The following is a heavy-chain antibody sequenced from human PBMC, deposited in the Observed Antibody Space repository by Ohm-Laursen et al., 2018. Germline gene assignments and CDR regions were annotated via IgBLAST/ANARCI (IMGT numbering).Heavy chain of an antibody. J-gene: IGHJ6*02. Sequence: SLRLSCTASGFTFSSYSMNWVRQAPGKGLEWVSSISSSSSYIYYADSVKGRFTISRDNAKNSLYLQMNSLRAEDTAVYYCARGIVVPAAEDVWGQGTTVTVSS. CDR2: ISSSSSYI. CDR1: GFTFSSYS. D-gene: IGHD2-2*01. V-gene: IGHV3-21*01. CDR3: ARGIVVPAAEDV.